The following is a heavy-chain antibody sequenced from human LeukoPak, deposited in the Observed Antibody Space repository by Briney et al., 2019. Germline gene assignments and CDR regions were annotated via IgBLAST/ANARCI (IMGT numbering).Heavy chain of an antibody. V-gene: IGHV1-18*01. J-gene: IGHJ4*02. Sequence: ASVKVSCKASGYTFTSYGISWVRQAPGQGLEWMGWISAYNGNTNYAQKLQGRVTITADKSTSTAYMELSSLRSEDTAVYYCASSTNGPHYFDYWGQGTLVTVSS. CDR3: ASSTNGPHYFDY. CDR2: ISAYNGNT. D-gene: IGHD2-8*01. CDR1: GYTFTSYG.